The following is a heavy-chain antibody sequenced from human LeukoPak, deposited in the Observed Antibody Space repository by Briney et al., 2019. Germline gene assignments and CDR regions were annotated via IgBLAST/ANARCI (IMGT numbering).Heavy chain of an antibody. V-gene: IGHV4-39*01. Sequence: PSETLSLTCTVSGGSISSSTYYWGWIRQPPGKGLEWIGSIYYSGSTYYNPSLKSRVTISVDTSKYQFSLKLSSVTAADTAVYYCARHFGSSNWSYYYYYMDVWGKGATVTVSS. J-gene: IGHJ6*03. D-gene: IGHD6-13*01. CDR2: IYYSGST. CDR3: ARHFGSSNWSYYYYYMDV. CDR1: GGSISSSTYY.